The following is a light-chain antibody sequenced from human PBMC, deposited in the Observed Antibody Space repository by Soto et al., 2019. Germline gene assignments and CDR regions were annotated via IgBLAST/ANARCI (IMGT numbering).Light chain of an antibody. J-gene: IGKJ5*01. CDR3: QQRSNWPPIT. V-gene: IGKV3-11*01. Sequence: EVVMTQSQGTLCLFPGERAALSGIASQTVKKFLAWYHQKPGQPPRLLIYDASNRAAGIPDRFSGSGSGTDFTLTVSSLEPEDSGVYFCQQRSNWPPITFGQGTRLEIK. CDR2: DAS. CDR1: QTVKKF.